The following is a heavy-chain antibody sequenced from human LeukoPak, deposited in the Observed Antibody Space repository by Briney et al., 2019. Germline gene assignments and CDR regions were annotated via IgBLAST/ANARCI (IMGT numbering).Heavy chain of an antibody. CDR1: GGSFSGYY. CDR3: ARGGLVEQWLVRAHNWFDP. CDR2: INHSGST. J-gene: IGHJ5*02. Sequence: PSETLSLACAVYGGSFSGYYWSWIRQPPGKGLEWIGEINHSGSTNYNPSLKSRVTISVDTSKNQFSLKLSSVTAADTAVYYCARGGLVEQWLVRAHNWFDPWGQGTLVTVSS. D-gene: IGHD6-19*01. V-gene: IGHV4-34*01.